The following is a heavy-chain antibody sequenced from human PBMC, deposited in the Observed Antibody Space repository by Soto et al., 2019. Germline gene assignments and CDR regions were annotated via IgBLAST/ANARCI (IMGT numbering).Heavy chain of an antibody. CDR1: GGTFSTYS. CDR2: IIPIYDSP. Sequence: VQLVQSGAEVRQPGSSVRVSCKASGGTFSTYSVTWVRQAPGQGLEWMGGIIPIYDSPYYAQKFLGRVSLTADTSTNTAYMVVRSLTSDDTAVYFCAGDSASETQVPLGDWGQGTMVLVSS. D-gene: IGHD6-25*01. V-gene: IGHV1-69*06. J-gene: IGHJ4*02. CDR3: AGDSASETQVPLGD.